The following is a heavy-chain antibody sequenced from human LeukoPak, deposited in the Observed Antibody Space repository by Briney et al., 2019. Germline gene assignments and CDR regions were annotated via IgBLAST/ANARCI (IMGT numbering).Heavy chain of an antibody. Sequence: GASVKVSCKASGYTFTGYYMHWVRQAPGQGLEWMGWINPNSGGTNYAQKFQGRVTMTRDTSISTAYMELSRLRSDDTAVYYCARWSSGSFSNWFDPWGQGTLVTVSS. J-gene: IGHJ5*02. D-gene: IGHD3-10*01. CDR3: ARWSSGSFSNWFDP. CDR2: INPNSGGT. V-gene: IGHV1-2*02. CDR1: GYTFTGYY.